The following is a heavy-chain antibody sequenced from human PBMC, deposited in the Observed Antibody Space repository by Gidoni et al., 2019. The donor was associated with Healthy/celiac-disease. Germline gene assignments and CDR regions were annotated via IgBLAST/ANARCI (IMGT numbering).Heavy chain of an antibody. J-gene: IGHJ4*02. CDR3: AKDRSQVVTTNY. CDR1: GFTFRSYA. V-gene: IGHV3-23*01. Sequence: EVQLLESGGGLVQPGGSLRLSCAASGFTFRSYAMSWVRQAPGKGLEWVSAMSGSGGSTYYADSVKGRFTISRDNSKNTLYLQMNSLRAEDTAVYYCAKDRSQVVTTNYWGQGTLVTVSS. CDR2: MSGSGGST. D-gene: IGHD2-21*02.